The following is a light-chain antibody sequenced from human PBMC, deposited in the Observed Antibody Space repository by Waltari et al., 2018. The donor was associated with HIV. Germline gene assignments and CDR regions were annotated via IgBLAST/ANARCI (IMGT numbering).Light chain of an antibody. CDR3: SAWDRSLSAVV. CDR1: SDNVGNQG. J-gene: IGLJ2*01. Sequence: SKGLRQTATLTCTGNSDNVGNQGATWLQQHQGHPPKLLFYRDNKRPSGISERFSASRSGNTASLTITGLQPEDEADYICSAWDRSLSAVVFGGGTTLIVL. V-gene: IGLV10-54*04. CDR2: RDN.